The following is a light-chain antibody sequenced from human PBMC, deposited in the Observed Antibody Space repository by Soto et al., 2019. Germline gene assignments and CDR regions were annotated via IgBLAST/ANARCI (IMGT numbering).Light chain of an antibody. CDR3: QQYNNWPQT. J-gene: IGKJ1*01. CDR1: QSVSNN. Sequence: EIVLTQSPGTLSLSPGERATLSCRASQSVSNNYLAWYQQKPGQAPRLLIYGASNRATGIPARFRGTGSGTEFTLTISSLQSEDFAVYYCQQYNNWPQTFGQGTKVDIK. V-gene: IGKV3D-15*01. CDR2: GAS.